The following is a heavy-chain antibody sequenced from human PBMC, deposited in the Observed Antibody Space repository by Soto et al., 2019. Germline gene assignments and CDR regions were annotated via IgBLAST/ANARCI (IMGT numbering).Heavy chain of an antibody. Sequence: PGGSLRLSCAASGFTFSSYWMHWVRQAPGKGQMWVSRINSDGSSTSYADSVKGRFTISRDNAKNTLYLQMNSLRAEDTAVYYCARAAAAGSRFVPYWGQGTLVIVSS. D-gene: IGHD6-13*01. CDR3: ARAAAAGSRFVPY. V-gene: IGHV3-74*01. CDR2: INSDGSST. J-gene: IGHJ4*02. CDR1: GFTFSSYW.